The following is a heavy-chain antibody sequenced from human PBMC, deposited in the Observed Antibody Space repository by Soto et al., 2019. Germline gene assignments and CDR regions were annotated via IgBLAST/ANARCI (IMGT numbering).Heavy chain of an antibody. Sequence: EVQLVESGGGVVRPGGSLRLSCAASGFTFDDYGMSWVRQASGKGLEWVSGINWNGGSTGYADSVQGRFTISRDNAKNSLSLQMNRLRAEDTALDHCARVGQVPAARGPSYDYYYMDVWGKGTTVTVSS. D-gene: IGHD2-2*01. V-gene: IGHV3-20*01. CDR2: INWNGGST. CDR1: GFTFDDYG. J-gene: IGHJ6*03. CDR3: ARVGQVPAARGPSYDYYYMDV.